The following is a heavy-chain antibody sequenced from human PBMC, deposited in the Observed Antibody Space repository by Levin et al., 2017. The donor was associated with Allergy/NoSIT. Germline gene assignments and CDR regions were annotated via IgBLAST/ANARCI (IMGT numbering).Heavy chain of an antibody. D-gene: IGHD3-10*01. CDR3: TTFADYYGSGALDY. CDR2: IKSKTDGGTT. Sequence: GESLKISCAASGFTFSNAWMSWVRQAPGKGMEWVGRIKSKTDGGTTDYAAPVKGRFTISRHDSKNTLYLQMNSLKTEDTAVYYCTTFADYYGSGALDYWGQGTLVTVSS. CDR1: GFTFSNAW. V-gene: IGHV3-15*01. J-gene: IGHJ4*02.